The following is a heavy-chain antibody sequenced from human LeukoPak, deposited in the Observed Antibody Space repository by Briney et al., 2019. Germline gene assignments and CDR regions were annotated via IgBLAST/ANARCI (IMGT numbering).Heavy chain of an antibody. CDR3: ARGRIQYGDYDGAFDI. J-gene: IGHJ3*02. V-gene: IGHV3-20*04. CDR2: INWNGGST. D-gene: IGHD4-17*01. CDR1: GFTFDDYG. Sequence: PGGSLRLSCAASGFTFDDYGMSWVRQAPGKGLEWVSGINWNGGSTGYADSAKGRFTISRDNAKNSLYLQMNSLRAEDTALYYCARGRIQYGDYDGAFDIWGQGTMVTVSS.